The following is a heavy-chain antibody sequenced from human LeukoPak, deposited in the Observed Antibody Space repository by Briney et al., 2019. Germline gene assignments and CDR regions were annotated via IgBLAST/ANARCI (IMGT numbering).Heavy chain of an antibody. CDR1: GFTFSDYY. CDR2: ISSSGSTI. J-gene: IGHJ3*02. V-gene: IGHV3-11*01. CDR3: ARADYGDYVDDAFDI. Sequence: GGSLRLSCAASGFTFSDYYMSWIRQAPGKGLEWVSYISSSGSTIYYADPVKGRFTISRDNAKNSLYLQMNSLRAEDTAVYYCARADYGDYVDDAFDIWGQGTMVTVSS. D-gene: IGHD4-17*01.